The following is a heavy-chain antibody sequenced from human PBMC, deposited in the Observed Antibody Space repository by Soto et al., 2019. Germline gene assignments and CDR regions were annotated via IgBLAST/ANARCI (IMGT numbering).Heavy chain of an antibody. CDR2: LYRGGTT. CDR3: ARGRCSSSNCYVFSGYYFDY. Sequence: EVQLVESGGGVVQPGGSLRLSCAASGFTVNDYYMTWVRQAPGKGLEWFSVLYRGGTTPFTDSVRGRFTISRENSKNTLYLQMNSLRAEDTAVYYCARGRCSSSNCYVFSGYYFDYWGRGTLVTVSS. CDR1: GFTVNDYY. J-gene: IGHJ4*02. V-gene: IGHV3-66*01. D-gene: IGHD2-2*01.